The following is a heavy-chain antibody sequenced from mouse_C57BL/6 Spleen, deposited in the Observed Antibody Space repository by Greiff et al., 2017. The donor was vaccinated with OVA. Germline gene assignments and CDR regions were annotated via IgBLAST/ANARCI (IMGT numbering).Heavy chain of an antibody. CDR3: AIGFDGNFTLAWFAY. CDR2: INPSNGGT. CDR1: GYTFTSYW. J-gene: IGHJ3*01. Sequence: VQLQQPGAELVKPGASVKLSCKASGYTFTSYWMHWVKQRPGQGLEWIGNINPSNGGTNYNEKFKSKATLTVDKSSSTAYMQLSSLTSEDSAVYYCAIGFDGNFTLAWFAYWGQGTLVTVSA. V-gene: IGHV1-53*01. D-gene: IGHD2-1*01.